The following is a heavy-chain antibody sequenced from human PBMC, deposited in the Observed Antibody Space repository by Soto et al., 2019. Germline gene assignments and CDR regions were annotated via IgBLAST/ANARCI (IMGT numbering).Heavy chain of an antibody. CDR2: ISAYNGNT. Sequence: ASVKVSCKASGYTFTSYGISWVRQAPGQGLEWMGWISAYNGNTNYAQKLQGRVTMTTDTSTSTAYMELRSLRSDDTAVYYCARESSPYSSGWHTGGYWGQRTLVTVSS. D-gene: IGHD6-19*01. CDR3: ARESSPYSSGWHTGGY. V-gene: IGHV1-18*01. J-gene: IGHJ4*02. CDR1: GYTFTSYG.